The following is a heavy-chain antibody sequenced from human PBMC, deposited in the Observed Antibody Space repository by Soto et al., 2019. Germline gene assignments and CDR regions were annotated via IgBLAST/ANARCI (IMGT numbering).Heavy chain of an antibody. D-gene: IGHD3-3*01. J-gene: IGHJ4*02. V-gene: IGHV1-46*01. CDR1: GYTFTSYY. CDR2: INPSGGST. Sequence: ASVKVSCKASGYTFTSYYMHWVRQAPGQGLEWMGIINPSGGSTSYAQKFQGRVTITADKSTSTAYMELSSLRSEDTAVYYCARVLDGSYVDYWGQGTLVTVSS. CDR3: ARVLDGSYVDY.